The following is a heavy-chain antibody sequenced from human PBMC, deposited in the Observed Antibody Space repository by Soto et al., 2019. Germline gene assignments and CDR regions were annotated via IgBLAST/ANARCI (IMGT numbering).Heavy chain of an antibody. V-gene: IGHV3-53*01. Sequence: EVQLVESGGGLIQPGGSLRLSCAASGFTVSSKYMTWVRQAPGKGLEWVSVIYGGGTTYYADSVKCRFTISRDNSKNTLYLQMNSLMAEDTAVYYCVQTTGWPGFDFWGQGTLVTVSS. J-gene: IGHJ4*02. CDR2: IYGGGTT. D-gene: IGHD6-19*01. CDR3: VQTTGWPGFDF. CDR1: GFTVSSKY.